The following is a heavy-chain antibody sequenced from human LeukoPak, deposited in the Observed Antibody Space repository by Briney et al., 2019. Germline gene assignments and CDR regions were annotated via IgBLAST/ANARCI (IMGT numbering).Heavy chain of an antibody. CDR1: GFTFSSYA. D-gene: IGHD3-22*01. J-gene: IGHJ3*02. V-gene: IGHV3-30*04. CDR2: ISYDGSNK. CDR3: AREGGVYYYDSSGYFAPYAFDI. Sequence: PGGSLRLSCAASGFTFSSYAMHWVRQAPGKGLEWVAVISYDGSNKYYADSVKGRFTISRDNSKNTLYLQMNSLRAEDTAVYYCAREGGVYYYDSSGYFAPYAFDIWGQGTMVTVSS.